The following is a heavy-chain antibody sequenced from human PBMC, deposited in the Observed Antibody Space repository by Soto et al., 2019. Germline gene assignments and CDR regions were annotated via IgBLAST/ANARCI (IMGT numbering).Heavy chain of an antibody. V-gene: IGHV1-69-2*01. Sequence: EVQLVQSGAEVKKPGATVKISCKVSGYTFIDYFVHWVQQAPGKGLEWMGLVDPEDGETIDAEKSQGRVTISADTSTDTANMELSSLRSEDTAVYYCGTVGRRKSTGASTHGMDVWGQGTTVTVSS. CDR2: VDPEDGET. CDR3: GTVGRRKSTGASTHGMDV. D-gene: IGHD4-17*01. J-gene: IGHJ6*02. CDR1: GYTFIDYF.